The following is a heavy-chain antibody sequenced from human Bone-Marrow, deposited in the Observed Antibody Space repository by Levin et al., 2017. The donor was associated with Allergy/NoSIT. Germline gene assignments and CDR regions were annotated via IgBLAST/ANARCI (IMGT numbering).Heavy chain of an antibody. D-gene: IGHD3-10*01. CDR3: ARDPDDYYGSGSYEVS. CDR1: GFTVVTKY. V-gene: IGHV3-66*02. CDR2: IFGGGDT. Sequence: PGESLKISCVASGFTVVTKYMTWVRQAPGKGLEWVAIIFGGGDTYYADSVKGRFTISRDNSKNTVYLQMNSLRIEDTALYYCARDPDDYYGSGSYEVSWGQGTQVTVSS. J-gene: IGHJ5*02.